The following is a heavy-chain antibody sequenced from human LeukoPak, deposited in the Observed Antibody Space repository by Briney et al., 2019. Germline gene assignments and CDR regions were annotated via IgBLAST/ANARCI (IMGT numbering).Heavy chain of an antibody. V-gene: IGHV4-59*01. CDR2: IYYSGYT. J-gene: IGHJ6*03. CDR1: GGSISSYY. CDR3: ARTTTVRGTYYMDV. Sequence: SGTLSLTCTVSGGSISSYYWSWIRQPPGRGLEWIGYIYYSGYTNYNPSLKSRVTISVDTSKNQFSLKLSSVTAADTAVYYCARTTTVRGTYYMDVWGKGTTVTISS. D-gene: IGHD3-10*01.